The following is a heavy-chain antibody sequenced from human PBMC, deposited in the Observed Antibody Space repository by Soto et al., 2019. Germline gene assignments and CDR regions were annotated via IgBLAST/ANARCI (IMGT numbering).Heavy chain of an antibody. V-gene: IGHV5-10-1*01. CDR2: IDPSDSYT. Sequence: GESLKISCKGSGYRFTTDCISWVLQMPGKGLEWMGRIDPSDSYTSYSPSFQGHVTISADKSIDTVYLQWGSLKASDTAVYYCARLRIAAPGDPGPWGQGTLVTVSS. J-gene: IGHJ5*02. CDR1: GYRFTTDC. CDR3: ARLRIAAPGDPGP. D-gene: IGHD6-13*01.